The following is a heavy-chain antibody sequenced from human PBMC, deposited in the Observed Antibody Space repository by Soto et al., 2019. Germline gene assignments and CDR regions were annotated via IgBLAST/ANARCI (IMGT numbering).Heavy chain of an antibody. D-gene: IGHD3-10*01. V-gene: IGHV4-30-4*01. J-gene: IGHJ6*02. Sequence: PSETLSLTCTVSGGSISSGDSYWSWVGQPPGKGLEWIGYIYYSGTTYYNPSLKSRVTFSVDTSKNEFSLKLTSVTAADTAVYYCARDEKNSDYYSGMDVWGQGTTVTVSS. CDR3: ARDEKNSDYYSGMDV. CDR2: IYYSGTT. CDR1: GGSISSGDSY.